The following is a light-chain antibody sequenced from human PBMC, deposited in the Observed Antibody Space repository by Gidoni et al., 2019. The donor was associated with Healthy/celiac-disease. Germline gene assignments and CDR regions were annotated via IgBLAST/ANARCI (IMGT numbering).Light chain of an antibody. Sequence: EIVLTQSPGTLSFSPGERATLSCRASQSVSSSYLARYQQKPGQAPRLLIYGASSRANGIPDRFSGSGSGTDFTLTISRLEPEDFAVYYCQQYGSSPPWTFGQGTKVEIK. CDR1: QSVSSSY. V-gene: IGKV3-20*01. J-gene: IGKJ1*01. CDR3: QQYGSSPPWT. CDR2: GAS.